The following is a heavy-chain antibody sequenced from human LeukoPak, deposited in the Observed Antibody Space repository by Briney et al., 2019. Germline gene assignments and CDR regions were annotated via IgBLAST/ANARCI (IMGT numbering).Heavy chain of an antibody. J-gene: IGHJ4*02. Sequence: SETLSLTCTVSGGSTISYYWSWIRKPPGKGLECIGYIYYSGSTNYSPSLKSRVTISVDTSKNQFSLKLSSVTAADTAVYYCARGSRAAAGTSPFDYWGQGTLVTVSS. CDR3: ARGSRAAAGTSPFDY. V-gene: IGHV4-59*12. CDR1: GGSTISYY. CDR2: IYYSGST. D-gene: IGHD6-13*01.